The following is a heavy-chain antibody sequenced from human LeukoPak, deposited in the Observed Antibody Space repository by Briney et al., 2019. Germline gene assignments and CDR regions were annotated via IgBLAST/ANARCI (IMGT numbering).Heavy chain of an antibody. Sequence: PSETLSLTCAVYGGSFSGYYWSWIRQPPGKGLEWIGEINHSGSTNYNPSLKSRVTISVDTSKNQFSLKLSSVTAADTAVYYCARGGGGYCSGGSCFNPDWFGPWGQGTLVTVSS. V-gene: IGHV4-34*01. CDR3: ARGGGGYCSGGSCFNPDWFGP. D-gene: IGHD2-15*01. CDR1: GGSFSGYY. CDR2: INHSGST. J-gene: IGHJ5*02.